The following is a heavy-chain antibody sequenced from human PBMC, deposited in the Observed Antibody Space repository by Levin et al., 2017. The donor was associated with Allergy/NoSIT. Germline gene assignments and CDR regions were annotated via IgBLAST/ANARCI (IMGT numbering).Heavy chain of an antibody. CDR3: ARDRYCTNGVCFPYGMDV. CDR1: GYTFTSYG. V-gene: IGHV1-18*01. Sequence: ASVKVSCKASGYTFTSYGISWVRQAPGQGLEWMGWISAYNGNTNYAQKLQGRVTMTTDTSTSTAYMELRSLRSDDTAVYYCARDRYCTNGVCFPYGMDVWGQGTTVTVSS. D-gene: IGHD2-8*01. J-gene: IGHJ6*02. CDR2: ISAYNGNT.